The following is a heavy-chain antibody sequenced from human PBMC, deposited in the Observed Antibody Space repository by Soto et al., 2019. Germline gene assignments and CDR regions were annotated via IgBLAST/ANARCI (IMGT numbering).Heavy chain of an antibody. V-gene: IGHV4-59*01. CDR2: IYYSGST. CDR1: GGSISSYY. J-gene: IGHJ6*03. D-gene: IGHD3-3*01. Sequence: SETLSLTCTVSGGSISSYYWSWIRQPPGKGLEWIGYIYYSGSTNYNPSLKSRVTISVDTSKNQFSLKLSSVTAADTAVYYCARLGYYDFWSGYFMDVWGKGTTVT. CDR3: ARLGYYDFWSGYFMDV.